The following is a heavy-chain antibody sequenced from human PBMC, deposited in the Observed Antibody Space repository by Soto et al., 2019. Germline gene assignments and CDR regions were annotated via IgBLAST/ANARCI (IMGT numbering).Heavy chain of an antibody. CDR3: ARAFYCRGGSCYPHYYYMDV. CDR1: GGSFSGYY. CDR2: INHSGST. D-gene: IGHD2-15*01. J-gene: IGHJ6*03. Sequence: PSETLCLTCAVYGGSFSGYYWSWILQPPGKGLEWIGEINHSGSTNYNPSLKSRVTISVDTSKNQFSLKLSSVTAADTAVYYCARAFYCRGGSCYPHYYYMDVWGKGTTVTVSS. V-gene: IGHV4-34*01.